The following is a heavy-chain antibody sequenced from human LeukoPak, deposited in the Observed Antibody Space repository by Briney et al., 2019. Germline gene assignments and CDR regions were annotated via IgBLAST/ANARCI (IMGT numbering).Heavy chain of an antibody. CDR1: GGPFSSYA. J-gene: IGHJ4*02. CDR3: ASFPDQTTFFDY. D-gene: IGHD4-11*01. CDR2: IIPILGIA. Sequence: SVKVSCKASGGPFSSYAISWVRQAPGQGLEWMGRIIPILGIANYAQKFQGRVTITADKSTSTAYMELSSLRSEDTAVYYCASFPDQTTFFDYWGQGTLVTVSS. V-gene: IGHV1-69*04.